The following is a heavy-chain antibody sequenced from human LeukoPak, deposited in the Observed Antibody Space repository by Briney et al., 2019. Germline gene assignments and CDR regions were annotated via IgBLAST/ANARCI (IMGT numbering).Heavy chain of an antibody. CDR1: GFTFSSSW. CDR2: IKQDGGEK. CDR3: ARDLYNSASK. J-gene: IGHJ4*02. D-gene: IGHD6-25*01. Sequence: GGSLRLSCAASGFTFSSSWMTWVRQAPGKGLEWVVNIKQDGGEKYYVDSVKGRFTISRDNAKNSLYLQMNSLRAEDTAVYYCARDLYNSASKWGQGTLVTVSS. V-gene: IGHV3-7*03.